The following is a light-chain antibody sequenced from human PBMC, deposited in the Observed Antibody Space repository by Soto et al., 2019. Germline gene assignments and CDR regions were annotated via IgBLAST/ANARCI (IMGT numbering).Light chain of an antibody. CDR1: SSNIGAGYD. V-gene: IGLV1-40*01. Sequence: QYVLTQPPSMSGAPGQRVTISCTGSSSNIGAGYDVHWYQLLPGTAPKLLIYGNTNRPSGVPDRFSDSKSGTSASLAITGLRAEDEADYYCQSHDSSLNSWVFGGGTKLTVL. CDR2: GNT. CDR3: QSHDSSLNSWV. J-gene: IGLJ3*02.